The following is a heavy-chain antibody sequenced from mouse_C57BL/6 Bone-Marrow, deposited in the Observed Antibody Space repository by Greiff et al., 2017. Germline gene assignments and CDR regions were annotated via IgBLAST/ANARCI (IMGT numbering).Heavy chain of an antibody. D-gene: IGHD2-5*01. V-gene: IGHV1-55*01. CDR1: GYNFTSYW. CDR2: IYPGSGST. J-gene: IGHJ1*03. Sequence: VQLQQPGAELVKPGASVKMSCTASGYNFTSYWITWVKQRPGQGLEWIGDIYPGSGSTNYNEKFKSKATLTVDTSSSTAYMQLSSLTSEDSAVYYCARPYYSNYWYFDVWSTGTTVTVSS. CDR3: ARPYYSNYWYFDV.